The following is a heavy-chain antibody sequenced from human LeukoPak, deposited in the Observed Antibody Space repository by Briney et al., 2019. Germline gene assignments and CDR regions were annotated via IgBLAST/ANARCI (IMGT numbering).Heavy chain of an antibody. D-gene: IGHD5-12*01. Sequence: GRSLRLSCAASGVTFDDYAMHWVRQAPGQGLEWVAGISWNSRTIGYADSVKGRFTISRDNAKNSLYLQMNNLRAEDMAVYYCARDLGHSGYDLYDYWGQGTLVTVSS. CDR1: GVTFDDYA. CDR2: ISWNSRTI. J-gene: IGHJ4*02. V-gene: IGHV3-9*03. CDR3: ARDLGHSGYDLYDY.